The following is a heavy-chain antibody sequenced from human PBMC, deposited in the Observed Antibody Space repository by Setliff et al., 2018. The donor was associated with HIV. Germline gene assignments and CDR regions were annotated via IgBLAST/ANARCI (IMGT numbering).Heavy chain of an antibody. Sequence: SSETLSLTCDVSGGSLSNPNYYWAWIRQPPGKGLEWIGSIYYSGTIYYTPSLKSRVTMSLAMSRNQFSLRLNSLTAADTANYYCARAWDSTVTTPFNWFDPWGQGTLVTVSS. V-gene: IGHV4-39*07. D-gene: IGHD4-17*01. J-gene: IGHJ5*02. CDR2: IYYSGTI. CDR3: ARAWDSTVTTPFNWFDP. CDR1: GGSLSNPNYY.